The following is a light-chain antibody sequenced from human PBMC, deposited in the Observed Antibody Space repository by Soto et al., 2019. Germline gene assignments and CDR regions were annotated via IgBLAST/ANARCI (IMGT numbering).Light chain of an antibody. CDR3: QQSYITPPT. CDR1: QSISSY. J-gene: IGKJ3*01. Sequence: DIQMTQSRSSLSASVGDRVTITCRASQSISSYLNWYQQKPGKAPKLLIYAASSLQSGVPSRFSGSGSGTDFTLTISSLQREDFATYYCQQSYITPPTFGPGTKVDIK. CDR2: AAS. V-gene: IGKV1-39*01.